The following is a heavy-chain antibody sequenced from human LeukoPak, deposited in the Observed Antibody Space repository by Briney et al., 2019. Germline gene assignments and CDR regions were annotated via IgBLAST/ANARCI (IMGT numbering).Heavy chain of an antibody. CDR3: ARGAVSDTYRYLY. D-gene: IGHD3-16*02. CDR2: INPNSGDT. CDR1: GYTFSGYQ. J-gene: IGHJ4*02. V-gene: IGHV1-2*02. Sequence: ASVKVSCKASGYTFSGYQIHWVPHAPGQGLGRMGWINPNSGDTKYTQKFQGGVTTTSDTSPNTVYMELSRLSSDDTAVYSCARGAVSDTYRYLYWGQGTLVTVSS.